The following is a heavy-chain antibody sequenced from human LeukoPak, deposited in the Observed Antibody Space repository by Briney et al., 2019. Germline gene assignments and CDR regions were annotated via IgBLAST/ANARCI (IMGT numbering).Heavy chain of an antibody. CDR3: ARESYPDGCKVGYFDY. Sequence: SETLSLTCTVSGGSISSYYWSWIRQPPGKGLEWIGYIYYSGSTNYNPSLKSRVTISVDTSKNQFSLKLSSATAADTAVYYCARESYPDGCKVGYFDYWGQGTLVTVSS. CDR1: GGSISSYY. CDR2: IYYSGST. V-gene: IGHV4-59*01. J-gene: IGHJ4*02. D-gene: IGHD5-18*01.